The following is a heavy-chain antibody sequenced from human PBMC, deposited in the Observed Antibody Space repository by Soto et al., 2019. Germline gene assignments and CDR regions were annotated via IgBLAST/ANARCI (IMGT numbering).Heavy chain of an antibody. D-gene: IGHD3-22*01. CDR1: GGTFSRHA. V-gene: IGHV1-69*01. CDR3: ARGWGYDSNDYYYAY. Sequence: QVQLVQSGAEVRKPGSSVKVSCKASGGTFSRHAISWVRQAPGQGLEWMGGIIPIFGTANHAQEFQGRVTIIADESTSTVYMELSSLRSEATAMYYCARGWGYDSNDYYYAYWGQGTLVIVSS. CDR2: IIPIFGTA. J-gene: IGHJ4*02.